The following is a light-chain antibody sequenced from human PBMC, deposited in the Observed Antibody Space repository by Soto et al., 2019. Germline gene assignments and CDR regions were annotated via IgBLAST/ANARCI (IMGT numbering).Light chain of an antibody. CDR2: AAS. V-gene: IGKV1-39*01. CDR1: QSISSY. J-gene: IGKJ4*01. CDR3: QQSYSTPLA. Sequence: DIQMTQSPSSLSASVGDRVTSTCRASQSISSYLNWYQQKPGKAPKLLIYAASSLQSGVPSRFSGSGSGTDFTLTITSLHPEDFATHYCQQSYSTPLAFGGGTKVEIK.